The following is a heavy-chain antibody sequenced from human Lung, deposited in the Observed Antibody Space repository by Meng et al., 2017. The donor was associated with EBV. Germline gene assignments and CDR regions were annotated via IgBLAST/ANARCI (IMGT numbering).Heavy chain of an antibody. V-gene: IGHV1-2*06. Sequence: QGQLVQSGAEVKKPGASVKVSCTASGYTFTAYNIYWVRQAPGQGPEWMGRINPGSGGAIYSQKFQGRVTLTRDTSTTYMELTSLTSDDTAVYYCARELALSYSSGPLDYWGQGTLVTVSS. J-gene: IGHJ4*02. D-gene: IGHD6-19*01. CDR1: GYTFTAYN. CDR3: ARELALSYSSGPLDY. CDR2: INPGSGGA.